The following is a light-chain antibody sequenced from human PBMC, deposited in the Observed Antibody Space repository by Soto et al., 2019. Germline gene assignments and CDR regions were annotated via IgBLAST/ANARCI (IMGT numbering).Light chain of an antibody. Sequence: DIQMTESSSSLYSSLGDRVTMTCRASQGIRNDLGWYQQKPGKAPKRLIYAAYSLQSGVTSRFRGSGSGTDFTLTISRLKPEDFATYYCQPLHDYPITVGQGTRLEIK. J-gene: IGKJ5*01. CDR1: QGIRND. CDR3: QPLHDYPIT. V-gene: IGKV1-17*01. CDR2: AAY.